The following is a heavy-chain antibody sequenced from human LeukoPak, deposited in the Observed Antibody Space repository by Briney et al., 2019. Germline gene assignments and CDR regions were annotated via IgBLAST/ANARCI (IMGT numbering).Heavy chain of an antibody. CDR3: ARGSVDFWSGYQEYYFDY. CDR2: ISSSGSTI. CDR1: GFTFSDYY. J-gene: IGHJ4*02. Sequence: GSLRLSCAASGFTFSDYYMSWIRQAPGKGLEWVSYISSSGSTIYYADSVKGRFTISRDNAKNSLYLQMNSLRAEDTAVYYCARGSVDFWSGYQEYYFDYWGQGTLVTVSS. D-gene: IGHD3-3*01. V-gene: IGHV3-11*01.